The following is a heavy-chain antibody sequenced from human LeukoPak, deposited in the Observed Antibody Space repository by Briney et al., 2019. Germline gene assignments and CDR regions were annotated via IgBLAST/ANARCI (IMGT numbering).Heavy chain of an antibody. CDR3: ARDYYDSSGSLISTYDY. CDR2: INAGNGNT. Sequence: ASVKVSCKASGYTFTSYAMHWVRQAPGQRLEWMGWINAGNGNTKYSQKFQGRVTITRDTSASTAYMELSSLRSEDTAVYYCARDYYDSSGSLISTYDYWGQGTLVTVSS. V-gene: IGHV1-3*01. J-gene: IGHJ4*02. CDR1: GYTFTSYA. D-gene: IGHD3-22*01.